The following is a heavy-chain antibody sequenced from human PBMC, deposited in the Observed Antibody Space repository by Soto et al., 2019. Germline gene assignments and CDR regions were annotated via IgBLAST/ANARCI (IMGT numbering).Heavy chain of an antibody. CDR2: INHSGST. CDR1: GGYFSGYG. J-gene: IGHJ5*02. D-gene: IGHD2-2*01. V-gene: IGHV4-34*01. CDR3: ARLMAGRYCSSTSCPGWFDP. Sequence: SETKSLTCTVYGGYFSGYGLSWIRQTTGKGLEWIGQINHSGSTNYNPSLKSRVTISVDTSKNQFSLKLSSVTAADTAVYYCARLMAGRYCSSTSCPGWFDPWGQGTLVTVSS.